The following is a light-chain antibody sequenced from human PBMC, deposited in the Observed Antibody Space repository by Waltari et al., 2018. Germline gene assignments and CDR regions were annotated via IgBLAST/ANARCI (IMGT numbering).Light chain of an antibody. Sequence: EIVLTQSPGTLSLSPGERATLSCRASLSLSNNYLAWYQQKPGQTPRLLIYGASTRATGIPDRFSGSGSGTDFTLTISRLEAEEFAVYYCQQYDSSPRTFGQGTKVEIK. V-gene: IGKV3-20*01. CDR2: GAS. CDR1: LSLSNNY. J-gene: IGKJ2*01. CDR3: QQYDSSPRT.